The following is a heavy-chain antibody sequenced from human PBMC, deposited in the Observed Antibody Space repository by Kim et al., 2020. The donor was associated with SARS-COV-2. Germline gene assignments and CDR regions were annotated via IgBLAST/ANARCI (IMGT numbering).Heavy chain of an antibody. V-gene: IGHV6-1*01. D-gene: IGHD3-10*01. Sequence: SQTLSLTCAISGDSVSSNSAAWNWIRQSPSRGLEWLGRTYYRSKWYNDYAVSVKSRITINPDTSKNQFSLQLKSVTPEDTAVYYCARGDYYVSGSYQYYYYSMDVWGQGTTVTVSS. CDR1: GDSVSSNSAA. J-gene: IGHJ6*02. CDR2: TYYRSKWYN. CDR3: ARGDYYVSGSYQYYYYSMDV.